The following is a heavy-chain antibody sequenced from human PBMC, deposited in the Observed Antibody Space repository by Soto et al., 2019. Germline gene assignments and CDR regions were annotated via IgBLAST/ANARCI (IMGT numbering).Heavy chain of an antibody. J-gene: IGHJ4*02. Sequence: QVQLVQSGAEVKKPGASVKVSCKASGDTFTSYDLNWVRQAPGQGLEWMGWISADNGNTNYAQKVQGRVTMTTDTSTSAAEMEVMSLICDDPSVDYCARSGSSGSCHDYWVQGRLVTVSS. CDR3: ARSGSSGSCHDY. V-gene: IGHV1-18*01. CDR2: ISADNGNT. CDR1: GDTFTSYD. D-gene: IGHD3-22*01.